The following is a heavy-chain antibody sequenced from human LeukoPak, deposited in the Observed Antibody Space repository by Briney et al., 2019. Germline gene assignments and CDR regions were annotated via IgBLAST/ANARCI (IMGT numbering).Heavy chain of an antibody. Sequence: GASVKVSCKASGYTFTGYYMHWVRQAPGQGLEWMGWISAYNGNTNYAQKLQGRVTMTTDTSTSTAYMELRSLRSDDTAVYYCARVLQLWVLDYWGQGTLVTVSS. CDR1: GYTFTGYY. CDR3: ARVLQLWVLDY. D-gene: IGHD5-18*01. CDR2: ISAYNGNT. J-gene: IGHJ4*02. V-gene: IGHV1-18*04.